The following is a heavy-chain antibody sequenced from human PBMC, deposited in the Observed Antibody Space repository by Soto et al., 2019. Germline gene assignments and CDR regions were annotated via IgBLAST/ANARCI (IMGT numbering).Heavy chain of an antibody. CDR2: ISYDGNNK. CDR1: VFTFSIYA. Sequence: GGSLRLSCASSVFTFSIYAIHWVRQAPGKGLEWVAVISYDGNNKYYADSVKGRVTISRDNSKNTLYVQMNSLRGEDTAVYYCARGPSSMTRFDYWGQGTLVTVSS. J-gene: IGHJ4*02. CDR3: ARGPSSMTRFDY. D-gene: IGHD2-2*01. V-gene: IGHV3-30-3*01.